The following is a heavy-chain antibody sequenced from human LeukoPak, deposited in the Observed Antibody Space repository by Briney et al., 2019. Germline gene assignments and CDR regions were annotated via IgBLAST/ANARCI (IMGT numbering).Heavy chain of an antibody. Sequence: GGSLRLSCAASGFTFSSYAMSWVRQAPGKGLEWVSAISGSGGSTYYADSVKGRFTISRDNSKNTPYLQMNSLRAEDTAVYYCAKDRRGGFIVVVLENWGQGTLVTVSS. J-gene: IGHJ4*02. CDR3: AKDRRGGFIVVVLEN. V-gene: IGHV3-23*01. D-gene: IGHD2-15*01. CDR2: ISGSGGST. CDR1: GFTFSSYA.